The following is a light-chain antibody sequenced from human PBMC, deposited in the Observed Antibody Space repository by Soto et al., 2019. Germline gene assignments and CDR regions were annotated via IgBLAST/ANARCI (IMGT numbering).Light chain of an antibody. Sequence: QSALTQPASVSGSPGQSITISCTGTSSDVGGYNYVSRYQQHPGKAPKLMIYDVSNRPSGVSNRFSGSKSGNTASLTISGLQAEDEADYYCSSYTSRSTVVFGGGTKLTVL. CDR3: SSYTSRSTVV. CDR2: DVS. CDR1: SSDVGGYNY. J-gene: IGLJ2*01. V-gene: IGLV2-14*01.